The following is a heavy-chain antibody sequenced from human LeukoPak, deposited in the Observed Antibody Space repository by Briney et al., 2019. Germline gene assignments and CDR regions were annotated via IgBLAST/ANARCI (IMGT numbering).Heavy chain of an antibody. D-gene: IGHD2-8*01. J-gene: IGHJ6*03. CDR2: IQYDGSNE. Sequence: GGSLRLSCAASGFTFSDYYMSWIRQAPGKGLEWVAYIQYDGSNEQYADSVKGRFSISRDSSKNILYLQMNSLRAEDTAVYYCAKDRCSNGIGCYYYYMDVWGKGTTVTISS. CDR3: AKDRCSNGIGCYYYYMDV. CDR1: GFTFSDYY. V-gene: IGHV3-30*02.